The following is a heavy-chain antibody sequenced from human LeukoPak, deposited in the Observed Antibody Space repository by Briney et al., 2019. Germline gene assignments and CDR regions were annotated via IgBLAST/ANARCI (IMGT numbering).Heavy chain of an antibody. J-gene: IGHJ6*03. CDR3: ARVLGYGDYYFICMAA. D-gene: IGHD4-17*01. CDR2: ISAYNGNT. CDR1: GYTFSSYG. Sequence: ASVKVSCKASGYTFSSYGVSWVRQAPGQGLEWMGWISAYNGNTNYAQKLQGRVTMTTDTSTSTAYMELRSLRSDDTAVYYCARVLGYGDYYFICMAASSERTTVTVSS. V-gene: IGHV1-18*01.